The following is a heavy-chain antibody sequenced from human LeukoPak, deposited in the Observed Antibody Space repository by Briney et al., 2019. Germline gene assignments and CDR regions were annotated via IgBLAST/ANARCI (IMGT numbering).Heavy chain of an antibody. CDR1: GDSISSYY. V-gene: IGHV4-59*08. D-gene: IGHD1-1*01. CDR2: IYYSGNS. Sequence: PSETLSLTCNVSGDSISSYYWSWIRQPPGKGLEWIGYIYYSGNSNYDPSLKSRVTMSVHTSKNQFSLKLSSVTAADTAVYYCARHTSMAHFDYWGQETLVTVSS. J-gene: IGHJ4*02. CDR3: ARHTSMAHFDY.